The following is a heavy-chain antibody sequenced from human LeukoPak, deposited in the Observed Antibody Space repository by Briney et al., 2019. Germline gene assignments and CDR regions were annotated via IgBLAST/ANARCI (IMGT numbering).Heavy chain of an antibody. D-gene: IGHD5-24*01. Sequence: GGSLRLSCAASGFTVSRKYMSWVRQAPGKGLEWVSYISGSGSTIHYADFVKGRFTISRDNAKNSLFLQMNSLRAEDTAVYYCARGGYNYGYAFGIWGQGTMVTASS. CDR1: GFTVSRKY. V-gene: IGHV3-48*03. CDR3: ARGGYNYGYAFGI. CDR2: ISGSGSTI. J-gene: IGHJ3*02.